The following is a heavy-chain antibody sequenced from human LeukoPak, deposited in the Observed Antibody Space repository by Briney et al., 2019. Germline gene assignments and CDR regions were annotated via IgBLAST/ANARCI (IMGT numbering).Heavy chain of an antibody. Sequence: SETLSLTCTVSGGSISSYYWSWIRQPPGKGLEWIGYIYYGGSTNYNPSLKSRVTISVDTSKNQFSLKLSSVTAADTAVYYCARAAFSGGWYPFDYWGQGTLVTVSS. D-gene: IGHD6-19*01. CDR2: IYYGGST. CDR3: ARAAFSGGWYPFDY. J-gene: IGHJ4*02. CDR1: GGSISSYY. V-gene: IGHV4-59*01.